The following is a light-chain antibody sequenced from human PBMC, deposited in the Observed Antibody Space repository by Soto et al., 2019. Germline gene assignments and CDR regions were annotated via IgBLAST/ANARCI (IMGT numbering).Light chain of an antibody. CDR2: DAS. CDR3: QQRSNWPSIS. V-gene: IGKV3-11*01. J-gene: IGKJ5*01. Sequence: IVLTQSPSTLSLSPGVRSTLACRASQSVSSYLAWYQHKPGQAPRLLXYDASSRATDIPARFSGSGSGTDFTLTISSLEPQDFAIYYCQQRSNWPSISFGQGTRLEIK. CDR1: QSVSSY.